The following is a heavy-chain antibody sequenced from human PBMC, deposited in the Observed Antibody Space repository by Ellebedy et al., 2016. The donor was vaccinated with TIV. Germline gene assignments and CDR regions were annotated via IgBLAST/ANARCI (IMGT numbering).Heavy chain of an antibody. J-gene: IGHJ5*02. CDR1: GFSLRTTGMC. CDR3: AHRGLDSSSWYGNWFDP. V-gene: IGHV2-70*12. Sequence: SGPTLVKPTQTLTLTCTFSGFSLRTTGMCVTWIRQPPGKAPEWLARIDWDDDKFYSTSLKTRLTISKDTSKNQVVLTMTNMDPVDTATYYCAHRGLDSSSWYGNWFDPWGQGTLVTVSS. CDR2: IDWDDDK. D-gene: IGHD6-13*01.